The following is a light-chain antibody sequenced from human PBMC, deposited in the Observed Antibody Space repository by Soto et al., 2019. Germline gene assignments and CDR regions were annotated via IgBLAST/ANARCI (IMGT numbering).Light chain of an antibody. V-gene: IGKV1-5*01. Sequence: DIPMTQSPSTLSASVGDRVTLTCRASQSISSWLAWYPQKPGKAPKLLIYDASSLESGVPSRFSGSGSGTEFTLTISSLQPDYFATYYCQQYNSYLLTFGGGTKVEIK. CDR3: QQYNSYLLT. J-gene: IGKJ4*01. CDR2: DAS. CDR1: QSISSW.